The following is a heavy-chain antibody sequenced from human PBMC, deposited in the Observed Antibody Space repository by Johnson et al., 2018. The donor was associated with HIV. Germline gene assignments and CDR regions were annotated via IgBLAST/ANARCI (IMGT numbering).Heavy chain of an antibody. D-gene: IGHD1-1*01. Sequence: VQLVESGGGVVQPGGSLRLSCAASGFSISSNYMSWVRQPPGKGLEWVSVFYSGSNTYYADSVKGRFTISRDNSKNTLYLQMNSLRAEDTAVYYCARFPPGERDDAFDIWGQGTMVTVSS. CDR3: ARFPPGERDDAFDI. J-gene: IGHJ3*02. CDR2: FYSGSNT. V-gene: IGHV3-66*02. CDR1: GFSISSNY.